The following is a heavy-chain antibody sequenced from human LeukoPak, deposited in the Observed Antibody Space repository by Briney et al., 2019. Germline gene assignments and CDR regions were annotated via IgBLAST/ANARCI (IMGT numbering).Heavy chain of an antibody. V-gene: IGHV5-51*01. CDR3: ARHPWGIKVADY. CDR1: GYRFTSNC. J-gene: IGHJ4*02. Sequence: GGSLKISCKGSGYRFTSNCIGWVRQMPGKGLQWMGIIYPGDSETTYSPSFQGQVTISADKSITTASLQWDSLKASDTAMYYCARHPWGIKVADYWGQGTLVTVSS. CDR2: IYPGDSET. D-gene: IGHD3-16*01.